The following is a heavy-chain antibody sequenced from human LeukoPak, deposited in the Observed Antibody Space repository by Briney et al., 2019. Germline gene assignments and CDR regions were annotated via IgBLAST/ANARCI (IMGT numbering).Heavy chain of an antibody. CDR1: GGTFSSYA. CDR2: IIPIFGKA. J-gene: IGHJ6*02. Sequence: SVKVSCKASGGTFSSYAISWVRQAPGQGLEWMGGIIPIFGKANYAQKFQGRVTITADESTSTAYMELSSLRSEDTAVYYCARGSHSYGTLYGMDVWGQGTTVTVSS. V-gene: IGHV1-69*13. D-gene: IGHD5-18*01. CDR3: ARGSHSYGTLYGMDV.